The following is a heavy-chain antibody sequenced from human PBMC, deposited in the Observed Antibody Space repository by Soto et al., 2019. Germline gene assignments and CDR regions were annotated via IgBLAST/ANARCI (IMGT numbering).Heavy chain of an antibody. CDR2: IYWDDDK. J-gene: IGHJ4*02. CDR3: AHGSCFGADCYPNPYFEF. D-gene: IGHD2-21*02. CDR1: GFSLSTTEEG. Sequence: QITLKESGPTLVKPTQTLTLTCTFSGFSLSTTEEGVGWIRQPPGKAPEWLALIYWDDDKRYSPSLKTRLTNTKDTSKNQVVLTVTNVDPVDTATYSCAHGSCFGADCYPNPYFEFWGQGILVTVSS. V-gene: IGHV2-5*02.